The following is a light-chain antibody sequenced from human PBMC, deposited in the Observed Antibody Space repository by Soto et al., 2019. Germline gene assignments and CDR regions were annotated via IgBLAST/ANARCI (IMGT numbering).Light chain of an antibody. Sequence: EIVLTQSPGTLSLSPGDRATLYCRASQSVSSSNLAWYQQKRGQSPRLLIYGASSRATGIPDRFSGSGSGPDFTLTISRLEPEDFEVYFCQHYGISQWKFGQGTKVNIX. V-gene: IGKV3-20*01. CDR3: QHYGISQWK. J-gene: IGKJ1*01. CDR2: GAS. CDR1: QSVSSSN.